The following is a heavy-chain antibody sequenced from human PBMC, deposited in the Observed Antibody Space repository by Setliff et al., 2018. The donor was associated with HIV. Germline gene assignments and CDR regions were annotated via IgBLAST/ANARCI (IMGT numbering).Heavy chain of an antibody. CDR3: ARDSEVTYYYDSSGYNRIAFDI. CDR2: IIPILGIA. V-gene: IGHV1-69*10. D-gene: IGHD3-22*01. Sequence: SVKVSCKASGDTFRSHAISWVRQAPGQGLEWMGGIIPILGIANYAQKFQGRVTITADESTSTAYMELSSLRSEDTAVYYCARDSEVTYYYDSSGYNRIAFDIWGQGTMVTVSS. CDR1: GDTFRSHA. J-gene: IGHJ3*02.